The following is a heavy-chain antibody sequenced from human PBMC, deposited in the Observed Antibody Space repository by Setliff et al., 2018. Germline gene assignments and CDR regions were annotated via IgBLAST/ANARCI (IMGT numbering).Heavy chain of an antibody. V-gene: IGHV4-4*08. Sequence: SETLSLTCTVSGGSISSYYWSWIRQPPGKGLEWIGYIYSSGSTNYNPSPKSRVTISVDTSKNQLSLKLSSVTAADTAVYYCARDQGYCGSASCYAQLWFDPWGQGTLVTVSS. CDR3: ARDQGYCGSASCYAQLWFDP. CDR1: GGSISSYY. CDR2: IYSSGST. D-gene: IGHD2-2*01. J-gene: IGHJ5*02.